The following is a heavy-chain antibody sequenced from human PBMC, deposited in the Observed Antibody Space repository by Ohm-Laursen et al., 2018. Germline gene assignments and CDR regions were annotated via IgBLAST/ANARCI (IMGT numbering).Heavy chain of an antibody. D-gene: IGHD3-22*01. CDR1: GFTFSSYG. V-gene: IGHV3-33*06. CDR2: IWYDGSNK. J-gene: IGHJ4*02. CDR3: AKDAVDYYDSSGYYDY. Sequence: SLRLSCTASGFTFSSYGMHWVRQAPGKGLEWVAVIWYDGSNKYYADSVKGRFTISRDNSKNTLYLQMNSLRAEDTAVYYCAKDAVDYYDSSGYYDYWGQGTLVTVSS.